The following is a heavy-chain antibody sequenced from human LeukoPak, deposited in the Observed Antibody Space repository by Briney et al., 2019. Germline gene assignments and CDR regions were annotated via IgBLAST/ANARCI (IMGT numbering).Heavy chain of an antibody. CDR1: EYTFTDYY. V-gene: IGHV1-2*02. D-gene: IGHD1-26*01. CDR2: INPNSGDT. CDR3: ARDAWLVGTTNLYYFDY. J-gene: IGHJ4*02. Sequence: ASVKVSCKASEYTFTDYYMHWVRQAPGHGLEWMGWINPNSGDTNYAQKFQGRVTMTRDPSISTAYMALTRLRSDDTAVYYCARDAWLVGTTNLYYFDYWGQGTLVTVSS.